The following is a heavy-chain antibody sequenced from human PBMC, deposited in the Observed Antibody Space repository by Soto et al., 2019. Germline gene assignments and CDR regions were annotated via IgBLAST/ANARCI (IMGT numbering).Heavy chain of an antibody. CDR2: INPSGGTT. J-gene: IGHJ4*02. CDR3: ARAQVWDIHDY. CDR1: GYTFTSYH. Sequence: QVQLVQSGAEVKKPGASVKISCKASGYTFTSYHTHWVRQAPRQGLEWMGVINPSGGTTTYAQKFQGRVTMTRDTSTNTVYMELSSLRSDDTAVYHCARAQVWDIHDYWGQGTLVTVSS. D-gene: IGHD1-26*01. V-gene: IGHV1-46*03.